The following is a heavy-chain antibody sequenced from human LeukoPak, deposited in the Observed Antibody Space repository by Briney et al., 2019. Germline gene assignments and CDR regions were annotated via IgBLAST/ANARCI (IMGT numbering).Heavy chain of an antibody. D-gene: IGHD3-22*01. CDR1: GFTFSNAW. CDR2: IKSKTDGGTT. J-gene: IGHJ4*02. Sequence: PGGPLRLSCAASGFTFSNAWMSWVRQAPGKGLEWVGRIKSKTDGGTTDYAAPVKGRFTISRDDSKNTLYLQMNSLKTEDTAVYYCTTSRGSGYPFDYWGQGTLVTVSS. CDR3: TTSRGSGYPFDY. V-gene: IGHV3-15*01.